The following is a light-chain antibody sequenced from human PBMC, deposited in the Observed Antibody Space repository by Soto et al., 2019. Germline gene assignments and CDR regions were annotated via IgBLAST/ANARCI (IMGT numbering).Light chain of an antibody. CDR3: ATWDLTLSAGVL. CDR1: SSNIGKNS. Sequence: QSVLTQPPSVSAAPGRRVSISCSGGSSNIGKNSVSWYQQLPATAPKLLIYDDHQRPSGIPDRFSASKSGTSATLDITGLQPADEADYYCATWDLTLSAGVLFGGGTKLTVL. J-gene: IGLJ2*01. CDR2: DDH. V-gene: IGLV1-51*01.